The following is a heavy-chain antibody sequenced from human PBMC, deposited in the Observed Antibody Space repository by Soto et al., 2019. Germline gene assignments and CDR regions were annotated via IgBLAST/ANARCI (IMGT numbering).Heavy chain of an antibody. V-gene: IGHV3-23*01. Sequence: GGSLRLSCAASGFTFSSYAMSWVRQAPGRGLEGVSTISGSGYSTYYADSVKGRFTISRDNSKNTLSLQMNSLRAEDTAVYYCAVVSXFFGVLIPRNYYDGMDVWGQGTTVTVSS. CDR3: AVVSXFFGVLIPRNYYDGMDV. J-gene: IGHJ6*02. CDR2: ISGSGYST. CDR1: GFTFSSYA. D-gene: IGHD3-3*01.